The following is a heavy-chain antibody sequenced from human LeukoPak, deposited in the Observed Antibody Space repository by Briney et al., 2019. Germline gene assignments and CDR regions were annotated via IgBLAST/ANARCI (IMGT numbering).Heavy chain of an antibody. V-gene: IGHV3-7*03. J-gene: IGHJ4*02. CDR2: IKQDGSEK. D-gene: IGHD3-22*01. CDR1: GFSFSSYW. CDR3: AKKIGIGYVSSGYYVDY. Sequence: SGGSLLLSCAASGFSFSSYWMSWVRQAPGKGLEWVANIKQDGSEKYYADSVKGRFTISRDNSKNTLYLQMNSLRAEDTAVYYCAKKIGIGYVSSGYYVDYWGQGTLVTVSS.